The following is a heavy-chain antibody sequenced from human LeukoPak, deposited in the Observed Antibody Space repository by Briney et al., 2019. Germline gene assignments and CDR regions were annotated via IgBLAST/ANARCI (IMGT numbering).Heavy chain of an antibody. V-gene: IGHV1-46*01. CDR2: INTSGGST. CDR3: ARDADGGLIYDY. D-gene: IGHD3/OR15-3a*01. CDR1: GYTFTNYY. J-gene: IGHJ4*02. Sequence: ASVNDSCKASGYTFTNYYMHWVRPAPGQELAWMGVINTSGGSTSYAQEFQGRVTMTRDTATSAVYMELRSLSSEDTAVYYCARDADGGLIYDYWGQGTLVTVSS.